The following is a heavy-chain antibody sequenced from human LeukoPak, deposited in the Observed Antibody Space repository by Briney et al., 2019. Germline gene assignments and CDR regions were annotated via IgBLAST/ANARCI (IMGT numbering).Heavy chain of an antibody. CDR3: ARELTTVTTLYYYYGMDV. D-gene: IGHD4-17*01. J-gene: IGHJ6*02. V-gene: IGHV1-69*04. Sequence: SVRVSCKASGGTFSIYAISWVRQAPGQGVEWMGRIIPILGIANYAQKFQGRVTITADKSTSTAYMELSSLRSEDTAVYYCARELTTVTTLYYYYGMDVWGQGTTVTVSS. CDR1: GGTFSIYA. CDR2: IIPILGIA.